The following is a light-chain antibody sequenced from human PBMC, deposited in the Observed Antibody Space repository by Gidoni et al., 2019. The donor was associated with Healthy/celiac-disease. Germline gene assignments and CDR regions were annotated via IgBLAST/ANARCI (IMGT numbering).Light chain of an antibody. CDR1: QDIINY. J-gene: IGKJ4*01. Sequence: DNPMTKSPSSLSSSLGERVTITCQASQDIINYLNWYQQKPGKAPKLLIYDASNLETGVPSRFSGSGSGTDFTFTISSLQPEDIATYYCQQYDNLLTFXGXTKVEIK. V-gene: IGKV1-33*01. CDR2: DAS. CDR3: QQYDNLLT.